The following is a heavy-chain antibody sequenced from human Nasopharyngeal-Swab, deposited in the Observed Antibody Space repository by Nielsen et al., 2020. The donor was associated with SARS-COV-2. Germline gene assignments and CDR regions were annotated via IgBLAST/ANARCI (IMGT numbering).Heavy chain of an antibody. D-gene: IGHD4-23*01. CDR3: STASDYGGNYEPFDY. Sequence: ETLSLTCTVSAGSISSYYWSWIRPPPGKGLEWIGYIYYSGRTNYNPSLKSQVTLSVDTSNTQFSLKLRSVTAADTAVYYCSTASDYGGNYEPFDYWGQGTLVTVSS. J-gene: IGHJ4*02. CDR1: AGSISSYY. V-gene: IGHV4-59*01. CDR2: IYYSGRT.